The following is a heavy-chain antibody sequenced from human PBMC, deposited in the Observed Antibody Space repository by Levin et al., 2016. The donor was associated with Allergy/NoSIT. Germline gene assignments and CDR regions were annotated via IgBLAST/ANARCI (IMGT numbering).Heavy chain of an antibody. D-gene: IGHD2-2*02. J-gene: IGHJ6*02. CDR2: IYYSGST. CDR3: TRRNTDYYYGMDV. V-gene: IGHV4-30-4*01. Sequence: WIRQPPGKGLEWIGYIYYSGSTYYNPSLKSRVTISVDMSKNQFSLKLSSVTAADTAVYYCTRRNTDYYYGMDVWGLGTTVTVSS.